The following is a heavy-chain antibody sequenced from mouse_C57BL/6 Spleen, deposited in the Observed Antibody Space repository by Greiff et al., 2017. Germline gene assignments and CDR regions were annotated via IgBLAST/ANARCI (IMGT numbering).Heavy chain of an antibody. D-gene: IGHD2-4*01. CDR3: AREDYDYDDWYFDV. CDR1: GYSFTDYN. CDR2: INPNYGTN. Sequence: VQLQQSGPELVKPGASVKISCKASGYSFTDYNMNWVKQSNGKRLECIGVINPNYGTNSYNQKYKGKATLTVDKSSSTAYMQRNSLTSEDSAVYYCAREDYDYDDWYFDVWGTGTTVTVSS. V-gene: IGHV1-39*01. J-gene: IGHJ1*03.